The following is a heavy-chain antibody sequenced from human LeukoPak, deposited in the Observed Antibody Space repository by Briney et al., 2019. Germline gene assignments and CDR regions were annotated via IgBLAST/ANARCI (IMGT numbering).Heavy chain of an antibody. CDR1: GGTFSSYA. Sequence: ASVKVSCKASGGTFSSYAISWVRQAPGQGLEWMGWMNPNSGNTGYAQKFQGRVTMTRNTSISTAYMELSSLRSEDTAVYYCARIGYDGGYWGQGTLVTVSS. CDR3: ARIGYDGGY. J-gene: IGHJ4*02. CDR2: MNPNSGNT. V-gene: IGHV1-8*02. D-gene: IGHD5-12*01.